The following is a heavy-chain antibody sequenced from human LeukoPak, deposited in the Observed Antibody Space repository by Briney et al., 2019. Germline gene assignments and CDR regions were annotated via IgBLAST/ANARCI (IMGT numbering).Heavy chain of an antibody. D-gene: IGHD3-22*01. CDR3: ARDDSSGYYSRRAFDI. V-gene: IGHV4-59*01. CDR1: GGYISSYY. J-gene: IGHJ3*02. CDR2: IYYSGST. Sequence: SETLSLTCTVSGGYISSYYWSWIRQPPGKGLEWIGYIYYSGSTNYNPSLKSRITMSVDTSKNQFSLNLSSVTAADTAVYYCARDDSSGYYSRRAFDIWGQGTMVTVSS.